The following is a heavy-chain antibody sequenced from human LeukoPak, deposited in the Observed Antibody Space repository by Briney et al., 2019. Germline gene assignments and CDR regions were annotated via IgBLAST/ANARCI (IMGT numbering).Heavy chain of an antibody. CDR1: GYTFTGYY. V-gene: IGHV1-2*02. Sequence: AASVKVSCKASGYTFTGYYMHWVRQAPGQGLEWMGWINPNSGGTNYAQKFQGRVTMTRDTSISTAYMELSRLRSDDTAVYYCAREVQHYYDSSGYYRNRDAFDIWGQGTMVTVSS. CDR2: INPNSGGT. D-gene: IGHD3-22*01. J-gene: IGHJ3*02. CDR3: AREVQHYYDSSGYYRNRDAFDI.